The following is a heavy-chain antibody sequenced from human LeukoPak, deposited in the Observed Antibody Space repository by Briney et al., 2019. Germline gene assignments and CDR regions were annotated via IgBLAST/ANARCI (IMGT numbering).Heavy chain of an antibody. CDR1: GASISSHS. D-gene: IGHD2-21*02. J-gene: IGHJ4*02. CDR2: IYYSGST. V-gene: IGHV4-59*11. CDR3: ARGVYCGGDCSYFDS. Sequence: SETLSLTCTVSGASISSHSWNWIRQPPGKGLEWIGSIYYSGSTHYNPSLNSRVTISGDMSKNQFSLKLTSVTAADTAVYYCARGVYCGGDCSYFDSWGQGTLVTVSS.